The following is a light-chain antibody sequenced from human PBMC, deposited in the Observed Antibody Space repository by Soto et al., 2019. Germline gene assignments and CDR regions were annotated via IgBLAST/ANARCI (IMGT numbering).Light chain of an antibody. J-gene: IGKJ1*01. CDR3: QQYNSWPPMA. Sequence: EIVMTQSPATLSVSPGERATLSCRASQSVSSNLAWYQQKPGQAPRLLIYGASSRATGIPARFSGSGSGTEFTHTISRLQSEDFAVYYCQQYNSWPPMAFGQGTKVEIK. CDR2: GAS. CDR1: QSVSSN. V-gene: IGKV3-15*01.